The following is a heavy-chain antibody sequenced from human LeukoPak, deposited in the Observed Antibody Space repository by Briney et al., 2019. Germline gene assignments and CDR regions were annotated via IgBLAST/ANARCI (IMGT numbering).Heavy chain of an antibody. D-gene: IGHD3-10*01. CDR1: GFAFSNAW. CDR3: TTDLLIWFGESTFDY. V-gene: IGHV3-15*01. CDR2: IKSKTDGGTT. J-gene: IGHJ4*02. Sequence: GGSLRLSCAASGFAFSNAWMSWVRQAPGKGLEWVGRIKSKTDGGTTDYAAPVKGRFTISRDDSKNTLYLQMNSLKTEDTAVYYCTTDLLIWFGESTFDYWGQGTLVTVSS.